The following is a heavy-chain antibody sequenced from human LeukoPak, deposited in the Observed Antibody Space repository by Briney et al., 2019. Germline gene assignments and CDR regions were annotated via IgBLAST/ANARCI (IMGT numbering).Heavy chain of an antibody. Sequence: PGGSLRLSCATSGFTFSNYGMHWVRQAPGKGLEWVAVIYDDGSREHFADSAKGRLTISRDNSKNTVVLQMNSLRGEDTAVYYCARDLKSGYVDSWGQGTLVTVSS. CDR3: ARDLKSGYVDS. CDR1: GFTFSNYG. V-gene: IGHV3-33*02. CDR2: IYDDGSRE. J-gene: IGHJ4*02. D-gene: IGHD3-3*01.